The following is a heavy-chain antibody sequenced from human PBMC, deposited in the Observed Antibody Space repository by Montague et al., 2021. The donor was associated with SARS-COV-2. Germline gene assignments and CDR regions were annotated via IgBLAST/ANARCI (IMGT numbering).Heavy chain of an antibody. Sequence: PALGKPTQTLTLTCTFSGFSLNTPEVAVGWIRQPPGKALEWLALXXGVDEKRYGPSLQSRLTITRDTSKSQVVLTMTNMDPVDTATYFCAHRFAGFFDYWGQGILVTVSS. J-gene: IGHJ4*02. V-gene: IGHV2-5*05. CDR1: GFSLNTPEVA. CDR3: AHRFAGFFDY. CDR2: XXGVDEK.